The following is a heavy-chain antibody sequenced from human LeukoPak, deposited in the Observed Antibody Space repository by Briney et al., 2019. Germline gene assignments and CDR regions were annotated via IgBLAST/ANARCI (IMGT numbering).Heavy chain of an antibody. CDR3: ARHIRGSSSGWYPPKYYYYYYGMDV. V-gene: IGHV4-39*01. Sequence: SETLSLTCTVSGGSISSSSYYWGWIRQPPGKGLEWIGSIYYSGSTYYNPSLKSRVTISVDTSKNQFSLKLSSVTAADTAVYYCARHIRGSSSGWYPPKYYYYYYGMDVWGQGTTVTVSS. CDR1: GGSISSSSYY. CDR2: IYYSGST. J-gene: IGHJ6*02. D-gene: IGHD6-19*01.